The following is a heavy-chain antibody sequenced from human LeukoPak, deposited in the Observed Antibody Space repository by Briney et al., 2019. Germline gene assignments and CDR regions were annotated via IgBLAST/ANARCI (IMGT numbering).Heavy chain of an antibody. V-gene: IGHV1-69*05. CDR2: IIPIFGTA. CDR1: GCSFSSYA. D-gene: IGHD4-17*01. J-gene: IGHJ3*02. Sequence: ASVTVSCKASGCSFSSYAISWVRQAPGQGLEWMQVIIPIFGTANYAQKFQGRVTITTDESTSTAYMELSSLRSEDTAVYYCAKTLGSAGFTVTTGDDAFDIWGQGTMVTVSS. CDR3: AKTLGSAGFTVTTGDDAFDI.